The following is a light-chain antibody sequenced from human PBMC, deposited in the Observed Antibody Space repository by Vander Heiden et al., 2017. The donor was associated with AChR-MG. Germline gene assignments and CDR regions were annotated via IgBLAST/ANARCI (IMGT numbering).Light chain of an antibody. CDR2: INSDGSN. CDR1: RGQSRDD. J-gene: IGLJ2*01. CDR3: QNGGTGIGV. Sequence: LVLPHSPSASASLAASAKLTSTLSRGQSRDDIEWHQQQPEKGHRYLMMINSDGSNSKGDGMPDRVAGSSSGAARYLTSSSRQDEDEDYYYCQNGGTGIGVFGGGTKLTVL. V-gene: IGLV4-69*01.